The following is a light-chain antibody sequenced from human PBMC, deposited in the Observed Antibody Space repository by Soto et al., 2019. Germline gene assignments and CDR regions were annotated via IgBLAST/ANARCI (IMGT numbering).Light chain of an antibody. J-gene: IGKJ3*01. Sequence: DIQMTQSPSSLSASVGDRVTITCRASQGISNSLAWYQQKPGKVPQLLIYGASTLQSGVPYRFSGSGSGTDFTLTISNLQPEDVATYYCQKYYAALITFGPGTRVHIK. CDR3: QKYYAALIT. CDR2: GAS. CDR1: QGISNS. V-gene: IGKV1-27*01.